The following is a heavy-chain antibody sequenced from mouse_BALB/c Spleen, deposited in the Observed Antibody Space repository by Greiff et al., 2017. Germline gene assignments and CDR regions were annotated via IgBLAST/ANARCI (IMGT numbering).Heavy chain of an antibody. CDR3: TRAYDGYYGDY. CDR2: ISSGGSYT. Sequence: EVQLVESGGGLVKPGGSLKLSCAASGFTFSSYTMSWVRQTPEKRLEWVATISSGGSYTYYPDSVKGRFTISRDNAKNTLYLQMSSLKSEDTAMYYCTRAYDGYYGDYWGQGTLVTVSA. D-gene: IGHD2-3*01. J-gene: IGHJ3*01. V-gene: IGHV5-6-4*01. CDR1: GFTFSSYT.